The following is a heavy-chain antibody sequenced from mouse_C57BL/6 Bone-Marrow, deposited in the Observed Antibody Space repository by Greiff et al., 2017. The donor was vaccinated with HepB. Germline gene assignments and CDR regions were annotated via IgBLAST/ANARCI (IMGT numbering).Heavy chain of an antibody. Sequence: ESGPGLVKPSQSLSLTCSVTGYSITSGYYWNWIRQFPGNKLEWMGYISYDGSNNYNPSLKNRISITRDTSKNQFFLKLNSVTTEDTATYYCAREGAYYSNSHFDYWGQGTTLTVSS. CDR1: GYSITSGYY. CDR2: ISYDGSN. J-gene: IGHJ2*01. V-gene: IGHV3-6*01. D-gene: IGHD2-5*01. CDR3: AREGAYYSNSHFDY.